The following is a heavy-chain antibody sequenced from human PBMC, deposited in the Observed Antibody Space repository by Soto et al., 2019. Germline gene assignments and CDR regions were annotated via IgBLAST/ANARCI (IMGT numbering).Heavy chain of an antibody. Sequence: QVQLVQSGAEVKKPGSSVKVSCKASGGTFSTYTISWVRQAPGPGLEWMGRLIPILGITNYEQKFQGRVTITADKSTSTAYVEQSSLRSEDTAVYYCATTITIFGVAVGGAFDIWGQGTMVTVSS. J-gene: IGHJ3*02. CDR1: GGTFSTYT. D-gene: IGHD3-3*01. V-gene: IGHV1-69*02. CDR3: ATTITIFGVAVGGAFDI. CDR2: LIPILGIT.